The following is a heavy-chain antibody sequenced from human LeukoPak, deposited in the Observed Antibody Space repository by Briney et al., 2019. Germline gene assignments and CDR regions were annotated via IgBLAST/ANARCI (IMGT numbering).Heavy chain of an antibody. CDR2: MNPNSGNT. J-gene: IGHJ4*02. CDR3: ARVYSKLTGGSSSKVNDY. D-gene: IGHD6-6*01. V-gene: IGHV1-8*03. CDR1: GYTFTSYD. Sequence: ASVKVSCKASGYTFTSYDINWVRQATGQGLEWMGWMNPNSGNTGYAQKFQGRVTITRNTSISTVYMELSSLRSEDTAVYYCARVYSKLTGGSSSKVNDYWGQGTLVTVSS.